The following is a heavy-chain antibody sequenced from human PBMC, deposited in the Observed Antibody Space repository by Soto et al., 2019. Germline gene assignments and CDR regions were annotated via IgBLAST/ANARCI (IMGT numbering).Heavy chain of an antibody. Sequence: GGSLRLSCAASGFTFSSYAMHWVRQAPGKGLGWVAVISYDGSNKYYADSVKGRFTISRDNSKNTLYLQMNSLRAEDTAVYYCARPRLRIVVVPAPLEPWGQGTLVTVSS. J-gene: IGHJ5*02. CDR1: GFTFSSYA. D-gene: IGHD2-2*01. CDR3: ARPRLRIVVVPAPLEP. V-gene: IGHV3-30-3*01. CDR2: ISYDGSNK.